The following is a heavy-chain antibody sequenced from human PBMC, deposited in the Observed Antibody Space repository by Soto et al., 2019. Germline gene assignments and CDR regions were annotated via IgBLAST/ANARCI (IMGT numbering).Heavy chain of an antibody. J-gene: IGHJ4*02. CDR3: ARERRGQWLAFDY. CDR1: GGSFSGYY. Sequence: QVQLQQWGAGLLKPSETLSLTCAVYGGSFSGYYWSWIRQPPGKGLEWIGEINHSGSTNYNPSLKIRVTISVDTSKNQFSLKLSSVTAADTAVYYCARERRGQWLAFDYWGQGTLVTVSS. V-gene: IGHV4-34*01. D-gene: IGHD6-19*01. CDR2: INHSGST.